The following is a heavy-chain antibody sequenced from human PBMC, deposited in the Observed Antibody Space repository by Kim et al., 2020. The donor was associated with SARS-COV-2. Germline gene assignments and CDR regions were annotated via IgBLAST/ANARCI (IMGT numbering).Heavy chain of an antibody. D-gene: IGHD4-17*01. CDR1: GFIFSRYG. J-gene: IGHJ4*02. V-gene: IGHV3-33*01. CDR3: AGAFGDDGLDD. CDR2: IWYDGSEK. Sequence: GGSLRLSCAASGFIFSRYGMHWVRQAPGKGLEWVAVIWYDGSEKNYADSVKGRFTTSRDNSKNKLYLQMNSLRVEDTAVDYCAGAFGDDGLDDGGQGTL.